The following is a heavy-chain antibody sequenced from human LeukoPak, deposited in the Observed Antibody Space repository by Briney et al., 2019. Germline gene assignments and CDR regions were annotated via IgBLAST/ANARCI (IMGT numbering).Heavy chain of an antibody. J-gene: IGHJ4*02. CDR2: INHSGST. V-gene: IGHV4-34*01. CDR1: GGSISSYY. Sequence: SETLSLTCTVSGGSISSYYWSWIRQPPGKGLEWIGEINHSGSTNYNPSLKSRVTISVDTSKNQFSLKLSSVTAADTAVYYCARDGYYYGSGIDYWGQGTLVTVSS. CDR3: ARDGYYYGSGIDY. D-gene: IGHD3-10*01.